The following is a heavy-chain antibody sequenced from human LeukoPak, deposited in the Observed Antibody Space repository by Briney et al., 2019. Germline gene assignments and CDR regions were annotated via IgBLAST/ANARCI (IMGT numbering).Heavy chain of an antibody. D-gene: IGHD6-13*01. CDR1: GYTFTGYY. J-gene: IGHJ1*01. CDR2: INPNSGGT. V-gene: IGHV1-2*02. CDR3: ARDQSISSSWYWDFQH. Sequence: ASVKVSCKASGYTFTGYYMHWVRQAPGQGLEWMGWINPNSGGTNCAQKFQGRVTMTRDTSISTAYMELSRLRSDDTAVYYCARDQSISSSWYWDFQHWGQGTLVTVS.